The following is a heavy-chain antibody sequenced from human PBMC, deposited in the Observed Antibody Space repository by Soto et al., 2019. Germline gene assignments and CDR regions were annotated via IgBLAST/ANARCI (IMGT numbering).Heavy chain of an antibody. CDR3: ARARGYSSSWYASPYYYYGMDV. V-gene: IGHV1-69*13. J-gene: IGHJ6*02. CDR1: GGTFSSYA. Sequence: SVKVSCKASGGTFSSYAISWVRQAPGQGLEWMGGIIPIFGTANYAQKFQGRVTITADESTSTAYMELSSPRSEDTAVYYCARARGYSSSWYASPYYYYGMDVWGQGTTVTVSS. D-gene: IGHD6-13*01. CDR2: IIPIFGTA.